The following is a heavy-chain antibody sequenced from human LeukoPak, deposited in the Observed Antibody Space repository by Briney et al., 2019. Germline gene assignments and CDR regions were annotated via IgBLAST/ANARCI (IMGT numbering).Heavy chain of an antibody. Sequence: GGSLRLSCAASGFTFSSYGMHWVRQAPGKGLEWVAVIWYDGNTKFYGDFVKGRFTISRDNSKNTVYLQMDSLRAEDTAVYYCAKGRTYGCGSFYMYVWGVGTTVTVSS. CDR2: IWYDGNTK. CDR1: GFTFSSYG. V-gene: IGHV3-33*06. CDR3: AKGRTYGCGSFYMYV. J-gene: IGHJ6*03. D-gene: IGHD3-10*01.